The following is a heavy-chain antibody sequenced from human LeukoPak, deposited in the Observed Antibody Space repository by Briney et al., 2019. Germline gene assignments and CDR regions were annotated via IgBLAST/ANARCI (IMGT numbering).Heavy chain of an antibody. J-gene: IGHJ5*02. CDR1: GFTFSNYS. CDR3: ARESPLRAYDP. CDR2: ISSSSITI. D-gene: IGHD3-10*01. V-gene: IGHV3-48*01. Sequence: GGSLRLSCAASGFTFSNYSMNWVRQAPGKGLEWVSYISSSSITIYYADSVKGRFTISRDNAKNSLYLQMNSLRAEDTAVYYCARESPLRAYDPWGQGTLVTVSS.